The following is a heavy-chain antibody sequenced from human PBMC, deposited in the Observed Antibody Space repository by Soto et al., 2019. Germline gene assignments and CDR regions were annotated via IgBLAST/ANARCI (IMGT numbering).Heavy chain of an antibody. CDR3: ASLTSSGYFPDAFDI. D-gene: IGHD3-22*01. J-gene: IGHJ3*02. V-gene: IGHV4-31*03. CDR2: IYYSGST. CDR1: GGSISSGGYY. Sequence: SETLSLTCTVSGGSISSGGYYWSWIRQHPGKGLEWIGYIYYSGSTYYNPSLKSRVTISVDTSKNQFSLKLSSVTAADTAVYYCASLTSSGYFPDAFDIWGQGTMVTVSS.